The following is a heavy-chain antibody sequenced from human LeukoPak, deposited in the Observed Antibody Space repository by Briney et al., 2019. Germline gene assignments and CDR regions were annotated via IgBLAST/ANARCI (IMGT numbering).Heavy chain of an antibody. V-gene: IGHV3-7*01. CDR1: GFTYSIYW. J-gene: IGHJ4*02. Sequence: QTGGPLTLPCAASGFTYSIYWMSGVRQAPEKGREGVANIKQEGSEKYYVASVRGRFTISRDNAKNSLYLQMNSLRAEDTAVYYCATSSQYYYDSSGYYFLYWGQGTLVTVSS. D-gene: IGHD3-22*01. CDR3: ATSSQYYYDSSGYYFLY. CDR2: IKQEGSEK.